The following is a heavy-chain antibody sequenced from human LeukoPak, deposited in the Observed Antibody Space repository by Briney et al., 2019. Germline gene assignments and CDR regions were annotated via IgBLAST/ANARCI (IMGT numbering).Heavy chain of an antibody. V-gene: IGHV4-38-2*02. D-gene: IGHD5-18*01. CDR1: GYSISSGYY. CDR3: ASSNTAMVPTLDY. Sequence: ASETLSLTCTVSGYSISSGYYWGWIRQPPGKGLEWIGSIYHSGSTYYNPSLKSRVTISVDTSKNQFSLKLSSVTAADTAVYYCASSNTAMVPTLDYWGQGTLVTVSS. J-gene: IGHJ4*02. CDR2: IYHSGST.